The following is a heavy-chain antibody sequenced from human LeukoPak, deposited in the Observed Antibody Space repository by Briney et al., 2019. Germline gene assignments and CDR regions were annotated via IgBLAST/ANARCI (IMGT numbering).Heavy chain of an antibody. Sequence: SETLSLTCTVSGGSISSYYWSWIRQPPGKGLEWIGYIYYSGSTNYNPSLKSRVTISVDTSKNQFSLKLSSVTAADTAVYYCARHTDILTGYYFVGGIDYWGQGTLVTVSS. J-gene: IGHJ4*02. D-gene: IGHD3-9*01. CDR3: ARHTDILTGYYFVGGIDY. CDR1: GGSISSYY. CDR2: IYYSGST. V-gene: IGHV4-59*08.